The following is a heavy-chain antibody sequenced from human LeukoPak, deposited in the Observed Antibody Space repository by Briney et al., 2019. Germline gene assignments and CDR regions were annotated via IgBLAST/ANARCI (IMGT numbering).Heavy chain of an antibody. CDR3: ARDSTIFGVVIIPFDY. V-gene: IGHV3-7*01. D-gene: IGHD3-3*01. CDR2: IKQDGSEK. J-gene: IGHJ4*02. Sequence: GGSLRLSCAASGFTFSSYWMSWVRQAPGKGLEWVANIKQDGSEKYYVDSVKGRFTISRDNAKNSLYLQMNSLRAEDTAVYYCARDSTIFGVVIIPFDYWGQGTLVTVSS. CDR1: GFTFSSYW.